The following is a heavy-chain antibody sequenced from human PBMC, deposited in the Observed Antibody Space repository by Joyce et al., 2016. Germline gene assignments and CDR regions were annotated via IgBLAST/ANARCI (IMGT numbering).Heavy chain of an antibody. Sequence: EVQLLESGGRLVQPGGSLRLSCAASGFTFINFGINWVRQAPGKGLEWVSSISGSGVSTNYADSVKGRFTISRDNSNNTVFLQMSNVRAEDAPLYYCAKDARQSGGPGGYFDLWGRGTLVAVSS. D-gene: IGHD3-16*01. CDR3: AKDARQSGGPGGYFDL. CDR2: ISGSGVST. J-gene: IGHJ2*01. V-gene: IGHV3-23*01. CDR1: GFTFINFG.